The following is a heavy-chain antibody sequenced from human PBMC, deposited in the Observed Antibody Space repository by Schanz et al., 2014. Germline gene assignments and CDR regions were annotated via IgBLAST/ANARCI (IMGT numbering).Heavy chain of an antibody. J-gene: IGHJ6*03. V-gene: IGHV3-48*01. CDR3: AKGPYYYYYMDV. Sequence: EVQLVESGGGLVQPGGSLRLSCAASGFTFSSYSMNWVRQAPGKGLEWVSYISSSSSTRYYADSVKGRFTISRDNSKNTVHLQMNSLRAEDTAVYYCAKGPYYYYYMDVWGNGTTVTVSS. CDR1: GFTFSSYS. CDR2: ISSSSSTR.